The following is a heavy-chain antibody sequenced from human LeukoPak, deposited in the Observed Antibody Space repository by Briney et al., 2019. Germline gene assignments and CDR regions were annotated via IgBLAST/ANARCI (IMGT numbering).Heavy chain of an antibody. D-gene: IGHD4-11*01. Sequence: SETLSLTCAVYGGSFSGYYWSWIRQPPGKGLEWIGEINHSGSTNYNPSLKSRVTISVDTSKNQFSLKLSSVTAADTAVYYCARTMTNIYYYYYYMDVWGKETTVTVSS. V-gene: IGHV4-34*01. CDR3: ARTMTNIYYYYYYMDV. CDR1: GGSFSGYY. J-gene: IGHJ6*03. CDR2: INHSGST.